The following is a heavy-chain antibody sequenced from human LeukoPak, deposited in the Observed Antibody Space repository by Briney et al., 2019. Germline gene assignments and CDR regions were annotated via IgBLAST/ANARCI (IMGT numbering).Heavy chain of an antibody. CDR2: IYYSGST. Sequence: SETLSLTCTVSGGSISSYYWSWIRQPPGKGLEWIGYIYYSGSTNYNPSLKSRVTISVDTSKNQFSLKLSSVTAADTPVYYCATANLYSDAFVCWGRRTLVSVCS. D-gene: IGHD2-8*01. V-gene: IGHV4-59*01. CDR1: GGSISSYY. CDR3: ATANLYSDAFVC. J-gene: IGHJ4*02.